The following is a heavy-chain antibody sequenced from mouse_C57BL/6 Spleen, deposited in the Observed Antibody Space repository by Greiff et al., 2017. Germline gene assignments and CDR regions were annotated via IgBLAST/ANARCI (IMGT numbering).Heavy chain of an antibody. J-gene: IGHJ3*01. D-gene: IGHD2-5*01. CDR3: ARNLYYSNYGFAY. CDR2: IYPSDSET. CDR1: GYTFTSYW. V-gene: IGHV1-61*01. Sequence: QVQLQQPGAELVRPGSSVKLSCKASGYTFTSYWMDWVKQRPGQGLEWIGNIYPSDSETHYNQKFKDKATLTVDKSSSTAYMQLSSLTSEDSAVYYCARNLYYSNYGFAYWGQGTLVTVSA.